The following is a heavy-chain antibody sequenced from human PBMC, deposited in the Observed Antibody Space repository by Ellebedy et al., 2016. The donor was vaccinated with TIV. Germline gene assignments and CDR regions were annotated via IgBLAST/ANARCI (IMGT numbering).Heavy chain of an antibody. CDR3: ATVMTTVTNDAFHI. D-gene: IGHD4-17*01. CDR1: GNTLTELS. CDR2: FDPLDGKT. J-gene: IGHJ3*02. Sequence: AASVKVSCKISGNTLTELSIHWVRQAPGKGLEWLGGFDPLDGKTIYAQKFQGRVTMIEDTSTDTAYMELSSLTSEDTAVYYCATVMTTVTNDAFHIWGQGTMVTVSS. V-gene: IGHV1-24*01.